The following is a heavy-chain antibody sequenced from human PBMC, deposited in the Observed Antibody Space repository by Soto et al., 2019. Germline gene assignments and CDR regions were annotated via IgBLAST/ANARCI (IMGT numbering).Heavy chain of an antibody. CDR3: ARELWRSDYYYYMDV. J-gene: IGHJ6*03. CDR1: GFTFSSNY. CDR2: IYSGGST. Sequence: PGGSLRLSCAASGFTFSSNYMSWVRQAPGKGLEWVSVIYSGGSTYYADSVKGRFTISRDNSKNTLYLQMNSLRAEDTAVYYCARELWRSDYYYYMDVWGKGTTVTVSS. V-gene: IGHV3-66*01. D-gene: IGHD5-18*01.